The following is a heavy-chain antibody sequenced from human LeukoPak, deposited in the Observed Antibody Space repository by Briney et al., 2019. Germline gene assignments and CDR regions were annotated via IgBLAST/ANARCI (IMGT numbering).Heavy chain of an antibody. V-gene: IGHV1-69*02. CDR1: GGTFSSYT. CDR2: IIPILGIA. CDR3: AVGGSSWYYFDY. D-gene: IGHD6-13*01. Sequence: ASVKVSCKASGGTFSSYTISWVRQAPGQGPEWMGRIIPILGIANYAQKFQGRVTITADKSTSTAYMELSSLRSEDTAVYYCAVGGSSWYYFDYWGQGTLVTVSS. J-gene: IGHJ4*02.